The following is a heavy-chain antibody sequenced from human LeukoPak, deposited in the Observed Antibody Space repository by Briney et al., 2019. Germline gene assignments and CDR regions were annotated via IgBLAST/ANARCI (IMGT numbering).Heavy chain of an antibody. CDR2: IRYDGSNK. CDR1: GFTFSSYG. D-gene: IGHD3-22*01. V-gene: IGHV3-30*02. J-gene: IGHJ6*03. CDR3: AKDGVKGSGYYSGYMDV. Sequence: GGSLRLSCAASGFTFSSYGMHWVRQAPGKGLEWVAFIRYDGSNKYYADSVKGRFTISRDNSKNTLYLQMNSLRAEDTAVYYWAKDGVKGSGYYSGYMDVWGKGTTVTISS.